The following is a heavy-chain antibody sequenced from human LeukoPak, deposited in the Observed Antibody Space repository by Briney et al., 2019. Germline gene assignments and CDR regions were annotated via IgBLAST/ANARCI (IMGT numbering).Heavy chain of an antibody. V-gene: IGHV3-11*06. J-gene: IGHJ3*02. CDR1: GFPFSDYY. D-gene: IGHD6-19*01. CDR3: AKDRRYSSGLGAFDI. Sequence: TGGSLRLSCAASGFPFSDYYMSWIRQAPGKGLEWVSYITSSSGYTNYADSVKGRFTISRDNAKNSLYLQVNSLRAEDTAVYYCAKDRRYSSGLGAFDIWGQGTMVTVSS. CDR2: ITSSSGYT.